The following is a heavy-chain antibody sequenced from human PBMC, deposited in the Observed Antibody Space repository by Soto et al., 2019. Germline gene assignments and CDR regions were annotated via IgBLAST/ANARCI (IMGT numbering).Heavy chain of an antibody. J-gene: IGHJ5*02. CDR3: ARDGETYYDFWSGYYTYNWFDP. D-gene: IGHD3-3*01. CDR2: ISAYNGNT. Sequence: QVQLVQSGAEVKKPGASVKVSCKASGYTFTSYGISWVRQAPGQGLEWMGWISAYNGNTNYAQKLQGRVTMTTDTSTSTVYMELRSLRSDDTAVYYCARDGETYYDFWSGYYTYNWFDPWGQGTLVTVSS. CDR1: GYTFTSYG. V-gene: IGHV1-18*01.